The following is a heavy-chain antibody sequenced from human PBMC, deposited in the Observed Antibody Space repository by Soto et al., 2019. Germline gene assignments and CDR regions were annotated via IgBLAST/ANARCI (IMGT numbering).Heavy chain of an antibody. V-gene: IGHV1-3*01. D-gene: IGHD3-9*01. CDR1: GYTFTSYA. Sequence: ASVKVSCKASGYTFTSYAMHWVRQAPGQRLEWMGWINAGNGNTKYSQKFQGRVTITRDTSASTAYMELSSLRSEDTAVYYCARSKGLHYDILTGYYLPPAFDIWGQGTMVTVSS. CDR3: ARSKGLHYDILTGYYLPPAFDI. J-gene: IGHJ3*02. CDR2: INAGNGNT.